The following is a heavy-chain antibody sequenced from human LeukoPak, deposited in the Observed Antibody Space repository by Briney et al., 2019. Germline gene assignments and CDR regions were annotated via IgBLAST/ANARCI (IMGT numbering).Heavy chain of an antibody. CDR3: AKKGAVTATGYFDY. V-gene: IGHV3-23*01. J-gene: IGHJ4*02. CDR1: GFTFSSYA. Sequence: GGSLRLSCAASGFTFSSYALSWVRQTPGKGLEYVSTISGTGGSTYHADSVRGRFTISRDNSKNTLYLQMNNLRAEDTAIYYCAKKGAVTATGYFDYWGRGTLVTVSS. CDR2: ISGTGGST. D-gene: IGHD2-21*02.